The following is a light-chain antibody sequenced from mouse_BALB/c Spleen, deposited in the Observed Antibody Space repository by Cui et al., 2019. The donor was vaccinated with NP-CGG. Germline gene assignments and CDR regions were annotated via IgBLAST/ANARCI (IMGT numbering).Light chain of an antibody. CDR3: SLWYSNHWV. J-gene: IGLJ1*01. CDR2: GTN. Sequence: QAVWTQEPAPTTSPGETVTLTCRSSTGAVTTSNYANWVQEKSDHLFTGLIGGTNNRAPGVPARFSGSLIGDKAALTITGAQTEDEAIYFCSLWYSNHWVFGGGTKLTVL. CDR1: TGAVTTSNY. V-gene: IGLV1*01.